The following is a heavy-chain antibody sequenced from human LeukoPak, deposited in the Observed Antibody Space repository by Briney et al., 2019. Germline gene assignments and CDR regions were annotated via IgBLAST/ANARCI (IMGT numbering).Heavy chain of an antibody. J-gene: IGHJ6*03. Sequence: GGSLRLSCAASGFTFSSYNMNWVRQAPGKGLEWVSYISSSSSTIYYADSVKGRFTISRDNAKKSLYLQMNSLRAEDTAVYYCAREAPGIAVAGTGSDYYYYMDVWGKGTTVTISS. CDR2: ISSSSSTI. D-gene: IGHD6-19*01. CDR1: GFTFSSYN. CDR3: AREAPGIAVAGTGSDYYYYMDV. V-gene: IGHV3-48*01.